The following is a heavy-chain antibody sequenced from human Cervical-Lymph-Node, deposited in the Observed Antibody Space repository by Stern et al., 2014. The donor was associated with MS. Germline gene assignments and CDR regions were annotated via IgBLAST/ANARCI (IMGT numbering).Heavy chain of an antibody. CDR1: GAPVNSGGYY. D-gene: IGHD3-16*01. V-gene: IGHV4-31*03. CDR3: AAIGPLMEGAAFDI. CDR2: IHHRGAT. J-gene: IGHJ3*02. Sequence: QLVESGPGLVKPSQTLSLSCTVSGAPVNSGGYYWTWIRQVPGKGLEWIGYIHHRGATFYNPPLKSRVTISVDTSENQVSLMLSSVTAADTAVYYCAAIGPLMEGAAFDIWGQGTLVTVSS.